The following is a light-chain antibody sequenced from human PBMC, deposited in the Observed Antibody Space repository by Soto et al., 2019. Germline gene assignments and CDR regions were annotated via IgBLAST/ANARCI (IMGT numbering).Light chain of an antibody. CDR2: DAS. CDR1: QSVDRY. CDR3: QQYKDYTWN. J-gene: IGKJ1*01. Sequence: DIQMTQSPSTLSASVGDRVSITCRASQSVDRYLAWYQQKPGKAPHLLIYDASSLESGVPSRFSGSGSGTEFTLTISSLQPDDFTTFYCQQYKDYTWNFGQVTKVDIK. V-gene: IGKV1-5*01.